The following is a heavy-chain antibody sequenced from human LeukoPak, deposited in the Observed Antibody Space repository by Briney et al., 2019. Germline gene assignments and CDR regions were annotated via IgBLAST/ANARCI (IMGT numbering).Heavy chain of an antibody. CDR2: IFHNGNT. D-gene: IGHD3-16*01. Sequence: PSETLSLTCTVSGVSISSNSHYWGWLRQPPGTGLEWIANIFHNGNTAYNPSLKRRVTISIDTSQNQLSLRLSSVTAADTAVYYCARVGWGNVAAYPNWLDPWGQGTVVTVSS. J-gene: IGHJ5*02. CDR1: GVSISSNSHY. V-gene: IGHV4-39*07. CDR3: ARVGWGNVAAYPNWLDP.